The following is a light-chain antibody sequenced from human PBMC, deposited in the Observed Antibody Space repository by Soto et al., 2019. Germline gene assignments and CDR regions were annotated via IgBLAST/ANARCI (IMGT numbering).Light chain of an antibody. V-gene: IGKV3-20*01. CDR1: QSVRSSY. J-gene: IGKJ1*01. Sequence: EIVLTQSPGTLSLSPGERATLSCRASQSVRSSYLAWYQQKPGQAPRLLIHGASSRATGIPDRFSGSESGTDITLTISRLDPEDFAVYYCQQYDSTPWTFGQGTKVEIK. CDR2: GAS. CDR3: QQYDSTPWT.